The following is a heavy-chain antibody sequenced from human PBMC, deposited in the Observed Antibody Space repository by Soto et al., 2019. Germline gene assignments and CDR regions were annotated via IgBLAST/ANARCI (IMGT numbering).Heavy chain of an antibody. CDR2: IYFTGNT. V-gene: IGHV4-39*01. CDR3: AGLTFTIAAASYGRSNWFDP. CDR1: GGSITSSSHF. D-gene: IGHD6-25*01. Sequence: SETQSLTCTASGGSITSSSHFWGWVRQPPGKGLEWIGTIYFTGNTYYTPSLKSRLTMSIDTSKNEFFLRLNSVTAADTAVYYCAGLTFTIAAASYGRSNWFDPWGPGTLVTVSS. J-gene: IGHJ5*02.